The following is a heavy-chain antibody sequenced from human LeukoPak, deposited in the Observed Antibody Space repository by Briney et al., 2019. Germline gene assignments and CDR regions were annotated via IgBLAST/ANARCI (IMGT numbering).Heavy chain of an antibody. CDR1: GGSINSNYY. D-gene: IGHD6-6*01. CDR3: ARARGSSSSFDS. J-gene: IGHJ4*02. Sequence: SETLSLTCNVSGGSINSNYYWSWIRQPPGKGLEWIGYLSYTGTTKYNSSLKSRVTISVDTSKNQFSLRLTSMSAADTAVYYCARARGSSSSFDSWGQGTLVTVSS. V-gene: IGHV4-59*08. CDR2: LSYTGTT.